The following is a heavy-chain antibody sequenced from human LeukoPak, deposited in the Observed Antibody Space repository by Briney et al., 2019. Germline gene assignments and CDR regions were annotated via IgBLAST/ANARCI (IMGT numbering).Heavy chain of an antibody. CDR1: GFTVSSNY. D-gene: IGHD2-2*01. J-gene: IGHJ6*02. V-gene: IGHV3-53*04. CDR3: AREHCSSTSCGGMDV. CDR2: IYSGGST. Sequence: GGSLRLSCAASGFTVSSNYMSWVRQAPGKGLEWVSVIYSGGSTYYADSVKGRFTISRHNSKNTLYLQMNSLRAEDTAVYYCAREHCSSTSCGGMDVWGQGTRSPSP.